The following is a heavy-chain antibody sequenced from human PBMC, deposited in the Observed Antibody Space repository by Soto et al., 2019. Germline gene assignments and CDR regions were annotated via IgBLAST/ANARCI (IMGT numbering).Heavy chain of an antibody. J-gene: IGHJ6*02. CDR1: GFTFSSCA. V-gene: IGHV3-23*01. Sequence: GGSLRLSCAASGFTFSSCAMGWVRQAPGKGLEWVSDIIDSGGSTYYADSVKGRFTISRDNSKSTLYLQMNSLRAEDTALYYCAKGRSYYYYYGVDVRGQRTTVTVSS. CDR3: AKGRSYYYYYGVDV. CDR2: IIDSGGST.